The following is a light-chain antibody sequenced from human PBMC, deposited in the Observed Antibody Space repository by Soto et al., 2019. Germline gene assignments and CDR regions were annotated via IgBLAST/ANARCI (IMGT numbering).Light chain of an antibody. J-gene: IGLJ1*01. Sequence: QSALTQPASVSGSPGQSITISCTGTSSDVGGYNYVSWYQQHPGKAPKLMIYDVSNRPSGVSNRFSGSKSGNTASLTISGRQDDDEADYYCSSYTSSSTRVFGTGTKVTVL. CDR3: SSYTSSSTRV. CDR1: SSDVGGYNY. V-gene: IGLV2-14*01. CDR2: DVS.